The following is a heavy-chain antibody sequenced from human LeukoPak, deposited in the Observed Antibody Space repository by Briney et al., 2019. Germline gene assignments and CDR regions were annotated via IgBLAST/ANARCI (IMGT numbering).Heavy chain of an antibody. Sequence: GGSLRVSCAASGFTFSSYWMSWVRQAPGKGLEWVANIKQDGSEKYYVDSVKGRFTISRDNAKNSLYLQMNSLRAEDTAVYYCARSARRYYFDYWGQGTLVTVSS. J-gene: IGHJ4*02. D-gene: IGHD4-17*01. CDR2: IKQDGSEK. CDR1: GFTFSSYW. CDR3: ARSARRYYFDY. V-gene: IGHV3-7*01.